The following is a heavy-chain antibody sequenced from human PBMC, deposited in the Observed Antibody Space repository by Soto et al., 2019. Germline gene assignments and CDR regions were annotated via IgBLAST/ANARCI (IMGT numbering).Heavy chain of an antibody. CDR2: IYYSGST. CDR1: GGSISSYY. Sequence: SATLSLTCTVSGGSISSYYWSWIRQPPGKGLEWFGYIYYSGSTNYNPSLKSRVTISVDTSKNQFSLKLSSATAAETAAYYCERAEGRFLDWLYDFDYWGQGTLVTVSS. D-gene: IGHD3-3*01. CDR3: ERAEGRFLDWLYDFDY. V-gene: IGHV4-59*01. J-gene: IGHJ4*02.